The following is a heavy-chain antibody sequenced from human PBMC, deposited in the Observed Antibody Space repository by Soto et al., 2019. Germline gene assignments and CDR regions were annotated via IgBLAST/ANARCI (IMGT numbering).Heavy chain of an antibody. J-gene: IGHJ6*02. V-gene: IGHV3-21*01. CDR2: ISSSSSYI. CDR1: GFTFSSYS. CDR3: ARDVSGDTPYYYYYGMDV. D-gene: IGHD2-2*02. Sequence: EVQLVESGGGLVKPGGSLRLSCAASGFTFSSYSMNWVRQAPGKGLEWVSSISSSSSYIYYADSVKGRFTISRDNATNSLYLQMNSLRAEDTAVYDCARDVSGDTPYYYYYGMDVWGQGTTVTVSS.